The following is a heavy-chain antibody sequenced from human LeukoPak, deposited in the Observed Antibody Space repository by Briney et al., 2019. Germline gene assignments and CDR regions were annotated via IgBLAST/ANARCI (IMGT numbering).Heavy chain of an antibody. CDR1: GFSFSSYA. CDR3: VKDGGMVATIGGGFDY. D-gene: IGHD5-12*01. J-gene: IGHJ4*02. Sequence: GGSLRLSCAASGFSFSSYAMTWVRQTPGKGLEWVSAITASGGTTYYADSVKGRFTISRDNSKNTLYLQMNSLRAEDTAIYYCVKDGGMVATIGGGFDYWGQGTLVTVSS. V-gene: IGHV3-23*01. CDR2: ITASGGTT.